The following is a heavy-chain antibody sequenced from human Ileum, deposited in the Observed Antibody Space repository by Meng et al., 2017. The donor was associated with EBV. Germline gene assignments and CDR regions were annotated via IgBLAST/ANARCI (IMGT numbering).Heavy chain of an antibody. CDR1: GFTFSGSA. J-gene: IGHJ4*02. Sequence: EVQLVESGGGLVQPGGCLKLSCEASGFTFSGSAMHWVRQASGKGLEWVGRIRTKAENYATEYAASVKGRFTISRDDSNNSTYLQMNSLKTEDTALYYCWGDLRYGLHWGKGPLVTVAS. CDR3: WGDLRYGLH. CDR2: IRTKAENYAT. D-gene: IGHD5-18*01. V-gene: IGHV3-73*02.